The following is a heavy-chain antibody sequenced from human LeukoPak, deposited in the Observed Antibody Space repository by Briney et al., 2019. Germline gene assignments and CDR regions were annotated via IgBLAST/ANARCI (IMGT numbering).Heavy chain of an antibody. J-gene: IGHJ6*02. CDR1: GGSFSGYY. D-gene: IGHD3-3*01. Sequence: SETLSLTCAVYGGSFSGYYWSWIRQPPGKGLEWIGEINHSGSTNYNPSLKSRVTISVDTSKNQFSLKLSSVTAADTAVYYCASSNDFWSGTYYYYYGLDVWGQGTTVIASS. CDR2: INHSGST. V-gene: IGHV4-34*01. CDR3: ASSNDFWSGTYYYYYGLDV.